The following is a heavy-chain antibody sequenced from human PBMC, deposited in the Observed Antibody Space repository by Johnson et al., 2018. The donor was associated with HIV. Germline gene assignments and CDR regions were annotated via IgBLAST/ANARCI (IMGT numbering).Heavy chain of an antibody. J-gene: IGHJ3*01. Sequence: VQLVESGGGLVQPGESLRLSCAASGFTVSNNYMHWVRQAPGKGLEWVANIKQDGSEKYYADSVKGRFTISRDNSKHTLYLQMNSLRPEDTAVYYCARAAYVHYDILTGPPLEDAFDFWGQGTMVTVSS. V-gene: IGHV3-7*04. CDR1: GFTVSNNY. CDR2: IKQDGSEK. D-gene: IGHD3-9*01. CDR3: ARAAYVHYDILTGPPLEDAFDF.